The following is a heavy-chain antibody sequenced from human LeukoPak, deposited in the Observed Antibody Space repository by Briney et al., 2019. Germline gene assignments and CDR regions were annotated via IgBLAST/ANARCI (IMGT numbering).Heavy chain of an antibody. V-gene: IGHV3-53*01. CDR1: GFTVSSNY. CDR3: AKDQSPHCSGDRCYAVDC. CDR2: IYTGGTP. Sequence: GGSLRLSCAASGFTVSSNYMSWVRQAPGKGLEWVSVIYTGGTPYYADSVKGRFTISRDNSKNTLYLQMNSLRGEDTAIYFCAKDQSPHCSGDRCYAVDCWGQGTLVTVSS. D-gene: IGHD2-15*01. J-gene: IGHJ4*02.